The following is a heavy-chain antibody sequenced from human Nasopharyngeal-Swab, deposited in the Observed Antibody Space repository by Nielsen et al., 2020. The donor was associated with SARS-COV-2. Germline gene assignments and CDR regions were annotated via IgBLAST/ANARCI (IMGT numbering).Heavy chain of an antibody. V-gene: IGHV3-30-3*01. Sequence: GESLKISCAASGFTFSSYAVHWVRQAPGKGLEWVAVISYDGSNKYYADSVKGRFTISRDNSKNTLYLQMNSLRAEDTAVYYCARASSGSYWSAFDIWGQGTMVTVSS. CDR3: ARASSGSYWSAFDI. CDR2: ISYDGSNK. J-gene: IGHJ3*02. CDR1: GFTFSSYA. D-gene: IGHD1-26*01.